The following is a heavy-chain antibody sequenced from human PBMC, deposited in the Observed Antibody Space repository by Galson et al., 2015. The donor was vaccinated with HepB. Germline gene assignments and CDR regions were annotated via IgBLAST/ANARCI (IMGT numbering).Heavy chain of an antibody. CDR3: AREITNSGSQGWFDP. J-gene: IGHJ5*02. Sequence: SVKVSCKASGYSFNKFALNWVRQAPGQGLEWMGWINTNTGNPTYAQAFTRRFVISLDTSVSTTYLQINSLKVEDTAVYYCAREITNSGSQGWFDPWGQGTLVTVSS. D-gene: IGHD1-14*01. V-gene: IGHV7-4-1*02. CDR1: GYSFNKFA. CDR2: INTNTGNP.